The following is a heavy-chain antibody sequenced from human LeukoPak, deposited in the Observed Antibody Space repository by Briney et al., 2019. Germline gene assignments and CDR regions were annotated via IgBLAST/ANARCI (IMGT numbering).Heavy chain of an antibody. V-gene: IGHV1-2*06. CDR2: INPNSGGT. J-gene: IGHJ5*02. CDR3: ARVDVITLWFDP. CDR1: GGTFSSYA. D-gene: IGHD3-22*01. Sequence: ASVKVSCKASGGTFSSYAISWVRQAPGQGLEWMGRINPNSGGTNYAQKFQGRVTMTRDTSISTAYMELSRLRSDDTAVYYCARVDVITLWFDPWGQGTLVTVSS.